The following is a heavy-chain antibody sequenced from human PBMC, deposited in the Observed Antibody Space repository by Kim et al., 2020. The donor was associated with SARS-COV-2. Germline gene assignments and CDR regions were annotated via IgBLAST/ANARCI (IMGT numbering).Heavy chain of an antibody. CDR1: GGSISSGGYY. Sequence: SETLSRTCTVSGGSISSGGYYWSWIRQHPGKGLEWIGYIYYSGSTYYNPSLKSRVTISVDTSKNQFSLKLSSVTAADTAVYYCASKYYYDSTKDYWGQGTLVTVSS. V-gene: IGHV4-31*03. CDR3: ASKYYYDSTKDY. D-gene: IGHD3-22*01. CDR2: IYYSGST. J-gene: IGHJ4*02.